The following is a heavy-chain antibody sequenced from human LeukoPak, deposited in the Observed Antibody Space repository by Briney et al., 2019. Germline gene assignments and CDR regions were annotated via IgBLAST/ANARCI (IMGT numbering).Heavy chain of an antibody. D-gene: IGHD3-10*01. CDR1: GFTFSSYS. V-gene: IGHV3-21*01. J-gene: IGHJ6*03. CDR3: ARDGELLWFGELLGATYYYYYMDV. CDR2: ISSRSSYI. Sequence: GGSLRLSCAASGFTFSSYSMNWVRQAPGKGLEWFSSISSRSSYIYYADSWKGRFTISRNNAKNSLYLQMNSLRAEDTAVYYCARDGELLWFGELLGATYYYYYMDVWGKGTTVTISS.